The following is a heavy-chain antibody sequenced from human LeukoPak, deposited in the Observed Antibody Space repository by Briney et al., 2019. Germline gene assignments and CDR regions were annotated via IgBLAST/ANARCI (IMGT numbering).Heavy chain of an antibody. V-gene: IGHV3-20*04. J-gene: IGHJ6*03. CDR1: GFTFDDYG. CDR3: ARRESTYQNYYYFYYMDV. CDR2: TNWNGGST. Sequence: RPGGSLRLSCAASGFTFDDYGMSWVRQAPGKGLEWVSGTNWNGGSTDYADSVKGRFTISRDNAKNSLYLQMNSLRAEDTALYYCARRESTYQNYYYFYYMDVWGKGTTVTVSS.